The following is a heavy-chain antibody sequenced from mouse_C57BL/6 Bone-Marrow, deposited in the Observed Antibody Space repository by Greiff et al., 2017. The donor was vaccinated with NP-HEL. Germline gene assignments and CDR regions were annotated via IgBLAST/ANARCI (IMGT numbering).Heavy chain of an antibody. J-gene: IGHJ2*01. CDR2: IYPGNSDT. Sequence: VQLQQSGTVLARPGASVKMSCKTSGYTFTSYWMHWVKQRPGQGLEWIGAIYPGNSDTSYNQKFKGKAKLTAVTSASTAYMELSSLTNEDSAVYYCTRWIKFITTVVAPDYWGQGTTLTVSS. CDR3: TRWIKFITTVVAPDY. CDR1: GYTFTSYW. D-gene: IGHD1-1*01. V-gene: IGHV1-5*01.